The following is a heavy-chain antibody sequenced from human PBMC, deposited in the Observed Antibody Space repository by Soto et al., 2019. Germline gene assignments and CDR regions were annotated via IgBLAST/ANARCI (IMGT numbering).Heavy chain of an antibody. J-gene: IGHJ6*02. V-gene: IGHV3-30*18. Sequence: QVQLVESGGGVVQPGRSLRLSCAASGFTFSSYGMHWVRQAPGKGLEWVAVISCDGSNKYYADSVKGRFTISRDNSKNTLYLQMNSLRAEDTAVYYCAKAVVTDPPRYYYYYGMDVWGQGTTVTVSS. CDR1: GFTFSSYG. CDR2: ISCDGSNK. D-gene: IGHD2-21*02. CDR3: AKAVVTDPPRYYYYYGMDV.